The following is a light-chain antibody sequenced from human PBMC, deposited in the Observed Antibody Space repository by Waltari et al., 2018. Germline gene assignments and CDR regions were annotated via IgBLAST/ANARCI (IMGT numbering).Light chain of an antibody. CDR1: QSVSRW. CDR2: DAS. J-gene: IGKJ1*01. V-gene: IGKV1-5*01. Sequence: DIQMTQSPSTLSTSIGDRATITCRASQSVSRWLAGYQQKPGKAPKVLIYDASSLESGVPSRFSGSGSGTEFTLTISSLQPDDFATYYCQQYTTYSGTFGQGTKVEI. CDR3: QQYTTYSGT.